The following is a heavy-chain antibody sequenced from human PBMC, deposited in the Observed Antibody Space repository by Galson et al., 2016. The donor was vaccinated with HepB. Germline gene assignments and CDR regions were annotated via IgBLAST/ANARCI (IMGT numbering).Heavy chain of an antibody. D-gene: IGHD3-10*01. V-gene: IGHV1-69*13. J-gene: IGHJ4*02. CDR2: IVPVFGIV. CDR3: GRQITMVGKIDY. CDR1: GGSTSTYA. Sequence: SVKVSCKASGGSTSTYAITWVRQAPGHGLEWMGGIVPVFGIVDYPQKFQGRVTITADESTSTAYMELSSLRSEDTAVYYCGRQITMVGKIDYWGQGTLVTVSS.